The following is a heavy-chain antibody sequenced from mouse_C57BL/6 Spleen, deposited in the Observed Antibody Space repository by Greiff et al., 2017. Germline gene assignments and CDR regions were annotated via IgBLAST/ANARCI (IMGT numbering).Heavy chain of an antibody. CDR3: TREGYGNYAIDY. J-gene: IGHJ4*01. D-gene: IGHD2-1*01. Sequence: VQLQPSGAELVRPGASVTLSCKASGYTFTDYELHWVKQTPVHGLEWIGAIDPETGGTAYNQKFKGKAILTADKSSSTAYMELRSLTSEDSAVYYCTREGYGNYAIDYWGQGTTVTVSS. CDR1: GYTFTDYE. V-gene: IGHV1-15*01. CDR2: IDPETGGT.